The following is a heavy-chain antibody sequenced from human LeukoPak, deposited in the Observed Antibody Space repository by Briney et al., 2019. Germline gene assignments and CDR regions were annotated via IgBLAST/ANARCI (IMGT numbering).Heavy chain of an antibody. J-gene: IGHJ5*02. Sequence: PGGSLRLSCAASGFTFDSYAMSWVRQAPGKGLEWVSAVSRFGGTTYYADSAKGRFTISRDNSNNTVYLQMNSQRVGDTALYYCVRHVGSRWSNNRFDPWGQGTLVTVS. D-gene: IGHD6-13*01. CDR2: VSRFGGTT. CDR1: GFTFDSYA. CDR3: VRHVGSRWSNNRFDP. V-gene: IGHV3-23*01.